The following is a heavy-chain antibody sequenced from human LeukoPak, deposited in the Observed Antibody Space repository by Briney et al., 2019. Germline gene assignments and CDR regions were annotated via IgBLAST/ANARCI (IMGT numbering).Heavy chain of an antibody. D-gene: IGHD3-22*01. CDR2: VNHSGST. CDR1: GGSFSGYY. Sequence: SETLSLTCAVYGGSFSGYYWSWIRQPPGKGLEWIGEVNHSGSTNYNPSLKSRVTISVDTSKNQFSLMLGSVTAADTAVYFCARPFYYDSYGYSDYWGQGTLVTVSS. CDR3: ARPFYYDSYGYSDY. V-gene: IGHV4-34*01. J-gene: IGHJ4*02.